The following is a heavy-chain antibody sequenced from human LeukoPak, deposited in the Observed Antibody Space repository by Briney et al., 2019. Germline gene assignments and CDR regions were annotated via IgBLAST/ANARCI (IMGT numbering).Heavy chain of an antibody. CDR2: ISGGGGAT. CDR1: GFTFSNYA. V-gene: IGHV3-23*01. D-gene: IGHD1-26*01. Sequence: GGSLRLSCAASGFTFSNYAMTWVRQAPGKGLEWVSGISGGGGATYSADSVKGRFTISRDNSKNTMYLQMKSLRVEDTALYYCATISGNFDYLDYWGQGTLVTVST. CDR3: ATISGNFDYLDY. J-gene: IGHJ4*02.